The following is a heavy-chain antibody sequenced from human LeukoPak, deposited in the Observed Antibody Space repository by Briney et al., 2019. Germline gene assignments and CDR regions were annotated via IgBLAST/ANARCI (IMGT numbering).Heavy chain of an antibody. V-gene: IGHV4-4*07. J-gene: IGHJ6*03. CDR3: ARDAGSPFYYYYYMDV. D-gene: IGHD3-10*01. Sequence: SETGSLTCTVSGDSISSYYWSWIRQPAGKTLEWIGRIYASGSTNYNPSLKSRVTMSVDTSKNQFSLKLSSVTAADTAVYYCARDAGSPFYYYYYMDVWGKGTTVTVSS. CDR2: IYASGST. CDR1: GDSISSYY.